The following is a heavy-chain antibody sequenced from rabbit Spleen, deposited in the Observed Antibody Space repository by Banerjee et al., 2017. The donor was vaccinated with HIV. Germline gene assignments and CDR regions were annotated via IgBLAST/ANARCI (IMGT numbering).Heavy chain of an antibody. CDR2: IYSGSSGDT. V-gene: IGHV1S40*01. CDR1: GFSFSSRYY. J-gene: IGHJ4*01. Sequence: QSLEESGGDLVKPGASLTLTCTASGFSFSSRYYMCWVRQAPGKGLEWIACIYSGSSGDTYYASWAKGRITISKTSSTTVTLQMTSLTAADTATYFCTTMAYSGGYLYLWGPGTLVTVS. D-gene: IGHD1-1*01. CDR3: TTMAYSGGYLYL.